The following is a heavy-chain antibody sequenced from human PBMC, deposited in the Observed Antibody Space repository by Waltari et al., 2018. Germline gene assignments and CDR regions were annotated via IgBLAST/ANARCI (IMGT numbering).Heavy chain of an antibody. V-gene: IGHV4-59*01. CDR3: ARDRVGAGFDY. Sequence: QVQLQESVPGLVKPSETLSRPCTVAGGTISSYYWSGIRQPPGKGLEWIGYIYYSGSTNYNPSLKSRVTISVDTSKNQFSLKLSSVTAADTAVYYCARDRVGAGFDYWGQGTLVTVSS. CDR2: IYYSGST. CDR1: GGTISSYY. D-gene: IGHD1-26*01. J-gene: IGHJ4*02.